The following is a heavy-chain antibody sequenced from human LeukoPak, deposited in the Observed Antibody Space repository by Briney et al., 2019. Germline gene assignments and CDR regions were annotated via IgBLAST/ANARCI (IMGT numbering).Heavy chain of an antibody. CDR3: ARDFTYYYDSSGYYFGRDAFDI. J-gene: IGHJ3*02. V-gene: IGHV1-18*01. CDR1: GYTFTSYG. Sequence: ASVKVSCKASGYTFTSYGISWVRQAPGQGLEWVGWISAYNGNTNYAQKLQGRVTMTTDTSTSTAYMELRSLRSDDTAVYYCARDFTYYYDSSGYYFGRDAFDIWGQGTMVTVSS. D-gene: IGHD3-22*01. CDR2: ISAYNGNT.